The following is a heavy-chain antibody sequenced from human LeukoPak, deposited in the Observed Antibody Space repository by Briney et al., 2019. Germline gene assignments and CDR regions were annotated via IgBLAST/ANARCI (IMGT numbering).Heavy chain of an antibody. Sequence: SETLSLTCTVSGGSISSGGYYWSWIRQHPGKGLEWIGYIYYSGSTYYNPSLKSRVTISVDTSKNQFSLKLSSVTAVDTAVYYCAREIASTYYYDSSGYTPNYFDYWGQGTLVTVSS. CDR1: GGSISSGGYY. CDR2: IYYSGST. J-gene: IGHJ4*02. CDR3: AREIASTYYYDSSGYTPNYFDY. V-gene: IGHV4-31*03. D-gene: IGHD3-22*01.